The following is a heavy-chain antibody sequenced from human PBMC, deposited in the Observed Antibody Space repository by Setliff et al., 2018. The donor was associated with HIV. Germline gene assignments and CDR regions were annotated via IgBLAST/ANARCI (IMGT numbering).Heavy chain of an antibody. CDR3: ASRYSSLGHFQH. D-gene: IGHD6-13*01. Sequence: SETLSLTCAVSGASISTSNWWSWVRLPPGKGLEWIGYIYYSGSTYYNPSLKSRVTISVDTSKNQFSLKLRSVTAADAAVYYCASRYSSLGHFQHWGQGTLVTVSS. V-gene: IGHV4-28*01. CDR2: IYYSGST. CDR1: GASISTSNW. J-gene: IGHJ1*01.